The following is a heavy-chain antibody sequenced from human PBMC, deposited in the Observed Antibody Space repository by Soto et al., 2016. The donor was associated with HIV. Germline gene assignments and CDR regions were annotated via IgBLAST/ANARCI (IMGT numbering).Heavy chain of an antibody. CDR3: ARDSWRTNRSGFDY. D-gene: IGHD1-1*01. J-gene: IGHJ4*02. Sequence: QVQLVQSGAEVKKPGSSVKVSCRASGATFSNYGISWVRQAPGQGLEWMGGIIPIVGLTNYAQKFQGRVTITADKSTSTVYMELSSLRSDDTAMYYCARDSWRTNRSGFDYWGQGTLVTVSS. CDR1: GATFSNYG. V-gene: IGHV1-69*10. CDR2: IIPIVGLT.